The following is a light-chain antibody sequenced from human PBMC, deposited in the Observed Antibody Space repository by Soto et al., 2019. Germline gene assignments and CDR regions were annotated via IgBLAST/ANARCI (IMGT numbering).Light chain of an antibody. CDR3: QQYNNWPPIT. Sequence: EIVMTQSPATLSVSAGERATLSCRARQSVRSNLAWYQQKPCQAPRLLIYDASTRATGIPARFSGSGSGTEFILTISSLQSEDFGVYYCQQYNNWPPITFGQGTRLEI. CDR1: QSVRSN. CDR2: DAS. V-gene: IGKV3D-15*01. J-gene: IGKJ5*01.